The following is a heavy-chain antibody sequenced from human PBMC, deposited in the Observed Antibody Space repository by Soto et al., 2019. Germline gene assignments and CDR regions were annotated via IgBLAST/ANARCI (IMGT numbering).Heavy chain of an antibody. Sequence: QVQLVQSGAEVKEPGASVKVSCKASGYTFTSSDINWVRQATGQGLEWMGWMNPNSGNTGYAQKFQGRITLTRSTSINTAYLELSSLSSDDSAVYYCARGASPWGQGTLVTVSS. CDR1: GYTFTSSD. J-gene: IGHJ5*02. V-gene: IGHV1-8*01. CDR2: MNPNSGNT. CDR3: ARGASP.